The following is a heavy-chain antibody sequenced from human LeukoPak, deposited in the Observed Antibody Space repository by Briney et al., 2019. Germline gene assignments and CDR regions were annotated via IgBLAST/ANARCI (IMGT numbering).Heavy chain of an antibody. CDR1: GYTFTGYY. J-gene: IGHJ4*02. Sequence: ASVKVSCTASGYTFTGYYMHWVRQAPGQGLEWMGWINPNSGGTNYAQKFQGRVTMTRDTSISTAYMELSRLRSDDTAVYYCARENCSSTSCYSRFDYWGQGTLVTVSS. D-gene: IGHD2-2*01. V-gene: IGHV1-2*02. CDR3: ARENCSSTSCYSRFDY. CDR2: INPNSGGT.